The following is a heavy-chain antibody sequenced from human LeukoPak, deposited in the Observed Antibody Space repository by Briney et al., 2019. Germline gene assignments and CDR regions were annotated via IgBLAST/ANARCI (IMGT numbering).Heavy chain of an antibody. Sequence: GGSLRLSCAASGFTFDDYGMSWVRQAPGKGLEWVSGINWNGGSTSYADSVKGRFTISRDNAKNSLYLQMNSLRAEDTALYYCARAVLDCSSTSCYTGAFDIWGQGTMVTVSS. CDR1: GFTFDDYG. J-gene: IGHJ3*02. D-gene: IGHD2-2*02. CDR2: INWNGGST. CDR3: ARAVLDCSSTSCYTGAFDI. V-gene: IGHV3-20*04.